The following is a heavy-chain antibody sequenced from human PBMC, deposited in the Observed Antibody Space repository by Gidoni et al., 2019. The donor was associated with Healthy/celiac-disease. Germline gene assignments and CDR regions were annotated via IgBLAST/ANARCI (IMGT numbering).Heavy chain of an antibody. V-gene: IGHV3-9*01. D-gene: IGHD6-19*01. CDR2: ISWNSGSI. CDR1: GFTFDDYA. CDR3: AKEWPSSAVAADYGMDV. J-gene: IGHJ6*02. Sequence: EVQLVESGGGLVQPGRSLRLSCAASGFTFDDYAMHWVRQAPGKGLGWVSGISWNSGSIGYADSVKGRFTISRDNAKNSLYLQMNSLRAEDTALYYCAKEWPSSAVAADYGMDVWGQGTTVTVSS.